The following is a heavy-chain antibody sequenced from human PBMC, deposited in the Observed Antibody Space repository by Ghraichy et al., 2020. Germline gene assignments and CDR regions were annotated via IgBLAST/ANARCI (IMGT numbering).Heavy chain of an antibody. Sequence: GGSLRLSCAASGFTFSSYWMSWVRQAPRKGLEWVANIKQDGSEKYYVDSVKGRFTISRDNAKNSLYLQMNSLRAEDTAVYYCARGGPLYYYYYYYMDVWGKGTTVTVSS. J-gene: IGHJ6*03. CDR2: IKQDGSEK. CDR1: GFTFSSYW. V-gene: IGHV3-7*03. CDR3: ARGGPLYYYYYYYMDV. D-gene: IGHD3-16*02.